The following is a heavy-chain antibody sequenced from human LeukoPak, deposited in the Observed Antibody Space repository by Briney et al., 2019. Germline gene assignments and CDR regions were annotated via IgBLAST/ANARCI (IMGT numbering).Heavy chain of an antibody. CDR1: GFSFSDYA. Sequence: GGSLRLSGEASGFSFSDYAMTGVRQAPGKGLEGASGISGGSGSRNYGDSVKGRFTISRDNSKNTLFLQLSGLRAEDTAVYYCAKGQEFLEWIYDYWGQGTLVTVSS. CDR2: ISGGSGSR. V-gene: IGHV3-23*01. D-gene: IGHD3-3*01. CDR3: AKGQEFLEWIYDY. J-gene: IGHJ4*02.